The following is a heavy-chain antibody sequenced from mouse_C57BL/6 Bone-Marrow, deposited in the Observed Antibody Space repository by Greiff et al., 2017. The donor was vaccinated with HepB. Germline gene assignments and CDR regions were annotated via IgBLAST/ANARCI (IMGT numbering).Heavy chain of an antibody. V-gene: IGHV5-12*01. CDR2: ISNGGGST. CDR3: ARRDYSNPFAY. D-gene: IGHD2-5*01. Sequence: EVNVVESGGGLVQPGGSLKLSCAASGFTFSDYYMYWVRQTPEKRLEWVAYISNGGGSTYYPDTVKGRFTISRDNAKNTLYLQMSRLKSEDTAMYYCARRDYSNPFAYWGQGTLVTVSA. J-gene: IGHJ3*01. CDR1: GFTFSDYY.